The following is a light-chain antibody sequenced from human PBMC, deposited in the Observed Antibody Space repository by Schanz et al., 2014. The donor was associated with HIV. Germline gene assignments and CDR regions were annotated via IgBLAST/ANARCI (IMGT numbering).Light chain of an antibody. Sequence: DIVLTQSPGTLSLSPGERATLSCRASQSVRSNSLAWYQHRPGQAPRLLIYGASSRATGIPDRFSGSGSGTDFILTISRLEPEDFAVYYCQHYGSSRWTFGPGTKVEI. J-gene: IGKJ1*01. CDR1: QSVRSNS. V-gene: IGKV3-20*01. CDR3: QHYGSSRWT. CDR2: GAS.